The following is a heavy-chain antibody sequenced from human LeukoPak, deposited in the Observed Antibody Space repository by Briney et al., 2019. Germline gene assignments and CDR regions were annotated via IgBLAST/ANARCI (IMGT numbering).Heavy chain of an antibody. CDR1: GFSFSTYW. D-gene: IGHD3-9*01. CDR3: ARRRYGEAFDV. Sequence: GGSLRLSCVASGFSFSTYWLSWVRQAPGKWLEWVANIKQDEGERQYADSVKGRFTISRDNAKSSVYLQMNSLKVEDTAVFYCARRRYGEAFDVWGQGTMVTVSS. CDR2: IKQDEGER. J-gene: IGHJ3*01. V-gene: IGHV3-7*01.